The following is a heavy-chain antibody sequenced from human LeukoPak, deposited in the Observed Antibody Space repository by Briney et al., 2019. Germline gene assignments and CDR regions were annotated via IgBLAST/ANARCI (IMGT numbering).Heavy chain of an antibody. V-gene: IGHV1-69*05. CDR1: GGTFSSYA. Sequence: GSSVKVSCKASGGTFSSYAISCVRQAPGQGLEWMGGIIPIFGTANYAQKFQGRVTITTDESTSTAYMELSSLRSEDTAVYYCARGLVAWFDPWGQGTLVTVSS. J-gene: IGHJ5*02. CDR2: IIPIFGTA. CDR3: ARGLVAWFDP. D-gene: IGHD3-16*02.